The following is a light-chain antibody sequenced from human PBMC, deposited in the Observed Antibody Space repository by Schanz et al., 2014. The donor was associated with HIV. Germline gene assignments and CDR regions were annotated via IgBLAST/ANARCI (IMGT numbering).Light chain of an antibody. J-gene: IGKJ1*01. CDR2: SAS. V-gene: IGKV1-8*01. CDR3: QQYRDRVT. CDR1: QGISGY. Sequence: IQMTQSPSSFSASTGDRVTIACRASQGISGYLAWFQHKPGKAPKLLIYSASTLQSGVPSRFSGSGSETDFNLTISCLQSDDFATYYCQQYRDRVTFGQGTKVEV.